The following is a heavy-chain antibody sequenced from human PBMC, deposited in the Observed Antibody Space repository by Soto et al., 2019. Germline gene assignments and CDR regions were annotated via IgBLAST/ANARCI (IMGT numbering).Heavy chain of an antibody. V-gene: IGHV4-30-4*01. J-gene: IGHJ6*02. D-gene: IGHD4-17*01. CDR3: ARAMNFGDSSTDSYFFGMDV. CDR1: GGSITSGDFY. CDR2: IYPTGST. Sequence: QVQLQESGPGLVTPSQTLSLTCAVSGGSITSGDFYWTWIRQPPGGGLEWLGYIYPTGSTYYNPSLKTRLIIFKEDSNNRFSRRLSSVTAADTAVYFCARAMNFGDSSTDSYFFGMDVWGQGTTVTVSS.